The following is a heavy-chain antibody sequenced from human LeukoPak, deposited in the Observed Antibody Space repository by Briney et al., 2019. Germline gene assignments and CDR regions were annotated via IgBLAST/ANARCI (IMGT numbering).Heavy chain of an antibody. CDR1: GFTFSSYA. CDR2: ISGSGGST. D-gene: IGHD5-12*01. J-gene: IGHJ4*02. Sequence: PGGSLRLSCAASGFTFSSYAMSWVRQAPGKGLEWVSAISGSGGSTYYADSVKGRFTISRDNSKNTLYLQMNSLRAEDTAVYYCAKDRWGYGYRVYYFDYWGQGTLVTVSS. CDR3: AKDRWGYGYRVYYFDY. V-gene: IGHV3-23*01.